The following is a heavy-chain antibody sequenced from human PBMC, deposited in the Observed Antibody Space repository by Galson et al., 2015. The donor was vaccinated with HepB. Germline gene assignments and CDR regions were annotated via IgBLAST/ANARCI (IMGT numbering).Heavy chain of an antibody. V-gene: IGHV5-51*01. J-gene: IGHJ5*02. CDR2: IYPGDSEI. D-gene: IGHD3-10*01. Sequence: QSGAEVTKPGESLKISCTASGDSFTSYWIGWVRQMPGQGLEWMGIIYPGDSEIRYRPSFQGQVTISADKSINTAYLQWSSLKASDSAMYYGARGYGPGNCLDARGQGTLVTVSS. CDR1: GDSFTSYW. CDR3: ARGYGPGNCLDA.